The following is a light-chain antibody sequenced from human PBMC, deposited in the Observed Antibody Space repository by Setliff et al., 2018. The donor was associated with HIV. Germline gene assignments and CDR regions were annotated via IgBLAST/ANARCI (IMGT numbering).Light chain of an antibody. CDR2: EVS. CDR1: NSDVGGFNS. V-gene: IGLV2-14*01. CDR3: SSYTSSSTLV. Sequence: QSVLAQPASVSGSPGQSITISCTGTNSDVGGFNSVSWYQQNPGKAPKLMIYEVSNRPSGVSNRFSASKSGNTASPTISGLQAEDEADYFCSSYTSSSTLVFGTGTKVTVL. J-gene: IGLJ1*01.